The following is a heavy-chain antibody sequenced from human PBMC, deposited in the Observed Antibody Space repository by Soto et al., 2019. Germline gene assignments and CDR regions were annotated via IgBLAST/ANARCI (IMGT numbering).Heavy chain of an antibody. D-gene: IGHD2-8*01. CDR1: GGSISSSSYY. CDR3: ARRGYYAISAFDI. CDR2: IYYSGST. V-gene: IGHV4-39*01. J-gene: IGHJ3*02. Sequence: SETLSLTCTVSGGSISSSSYYWGWIRQPPGKGLEWIGSIYYSGSTYYNPSLKSRVTISVDTSKNQFSLKLGSVTAADTAVYYCARRGYYAISAFDIWGQGKMLTVS.